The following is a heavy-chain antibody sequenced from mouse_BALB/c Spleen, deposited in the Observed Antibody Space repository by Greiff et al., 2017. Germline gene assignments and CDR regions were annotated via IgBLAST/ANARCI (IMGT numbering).Heavy chain of an antibody. CDR1: GYTFTSYW. J-gene: IGHJ4*01. CDR3: ARSTMITTAYYYAMDY. D-gene: IGHD2-4*01. V-gene: IGHV1S81*02. CDR2: INPSNGRT. Sequence: VQLQQPGAELVKPGASVKLSCKASGYTFTSYWMHWVKQRPGQGLEWIGEINPSNGRTNYNEKFKSKATLTVDKSSSTAYMQLSSLTSEDSAVYYCARSTMITTAYYYAMDYWGQGTSVTVSS.